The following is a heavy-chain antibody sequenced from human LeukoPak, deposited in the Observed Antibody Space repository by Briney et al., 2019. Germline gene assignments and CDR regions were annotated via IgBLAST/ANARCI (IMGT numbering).Heavy chain of an antibody. CDR3: AMDSSSKSYVY. D-gene: IGHD6-13*01. CDR2: INHSGST. J-gene: IGHJ4*02. V-gene: IGHV4-34*01. CDR1: GGSFSGYY. Sequence: PSETLSLTCAVYGGSFSGYYWSWIRQPPGEGLEWIGEINHSGSTNYNPSLKSRVTISVDTSKNQFSLKLSSVTAADTAVYYCAMDSSSKSYVYWGQGTLVTVSS.